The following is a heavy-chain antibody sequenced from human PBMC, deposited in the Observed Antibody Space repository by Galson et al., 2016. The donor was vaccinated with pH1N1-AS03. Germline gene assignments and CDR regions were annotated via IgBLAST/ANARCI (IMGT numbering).Heavy chain of an antibody. CDR1: GFSLRTSGVG. J-gene: IGHJ5*02. V-gene: IGHV2-5*02. Sequence: PALVKPPQTLTLPCTFSGFSLRTSGVGVGCIRQPPGKSLEWLELIYLDDDKRHSPSLKSRLTITKDTSKNQVVLTMTNMDPVDTATYDCAHGPYWFDPWGQGTLVTVSS. CDR2: IYLDDDK. CDR3: AHGPYWFDP.